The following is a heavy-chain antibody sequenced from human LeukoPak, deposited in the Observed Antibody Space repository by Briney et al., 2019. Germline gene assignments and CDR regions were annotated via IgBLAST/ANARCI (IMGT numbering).Heavy chain of an antibody. Sequence: SGPTLVKPTQALTLTCTFSGFSLSTSGVGVGWIRQPPGKALEWLALIYWDDDKRYSPSLKSRLTITKDTSKNQVVLTMTNMDPVDTATYYCAHAQGHPGPSSPFDYWGQGTLVTVSS. V-gene: IGHV2-5*02. CDR1: GFSLSTSGVG. D-gene: IGHD2-2*01. CDR2: IYWDDDK. J-gene: IGHJ4*02. CDR3: AHAQGHPGPSSPFDY.